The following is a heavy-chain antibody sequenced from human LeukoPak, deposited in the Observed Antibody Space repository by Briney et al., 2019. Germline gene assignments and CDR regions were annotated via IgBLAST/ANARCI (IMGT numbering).Heavy chain of an antibody. CDR1: GFTFSSYS. V-gene: IGHV3-48*01. J-gene: IGHJ4*02. D-gene: IGHD3-22*01. CDR2: ISSSSSTI. CDR3: AGDRPVYYYDSSGAFDY. Sequence: GGSLRLSCAASGFTFSSYSMNWVRQAPGKGLEWVSYISSSSSTIYYADSVKGRFTISRDNAKNSLYLQMNSLRAEDTAVYYCAGDRPVYYYDSSGAFDYWGQGTLVTVSS.